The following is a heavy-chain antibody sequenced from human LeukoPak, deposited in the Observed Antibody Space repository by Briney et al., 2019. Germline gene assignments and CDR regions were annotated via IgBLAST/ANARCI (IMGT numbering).Heavy chain of an antibody. CDR3: ARVRYYDFWSGTKVRMDV. D-gene: IGHD3-3*01. J-gene: IGHJ6*02. CDR2: TYYRSKWYN. CDR1: GDSVSSNSAA. V-gene: IGHV6-1*01. Sequence: SQTLSLTCAISGDSVSSNSAAWNWIRQSPSRGLEWLGRTYYRSKWYNDYAVSVKSRITINPDTSKNQFSLQLNSVTPEDTAVYYCARVRYYDFWSGTKVRMDVWGQGTTVTVSS.